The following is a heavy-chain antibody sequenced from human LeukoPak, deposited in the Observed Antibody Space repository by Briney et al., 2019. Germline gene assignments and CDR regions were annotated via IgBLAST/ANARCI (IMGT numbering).Heavy chain of an antibody. Sequence: PGGSLRLSCAASGFTFSSYWMSWVRQARGKGLEWVANIKQDGNEKYYVVSVKGRFTISRDNAKNSLYLQMNSLRAEDTAVYYCASAGAVVTHYYYYYMDVWGKGTTVTVSS. D-gene: IGHD5-18*01. V-gene: IGHV3-7*01. CDR1: GFTFSSYW. CDR3: ASAGAVVTHYYYYYMDV. CDR2: IKQDGNEK. J-gene: IGHJ6*03.